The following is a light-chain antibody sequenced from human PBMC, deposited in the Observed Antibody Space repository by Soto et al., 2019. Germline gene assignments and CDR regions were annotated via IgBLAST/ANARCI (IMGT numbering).Light chain of an antibody. Sequence: EIVLTQSPATLSLSPGERASLSCRASESLYTYLAWFQQKPGQAPRLIIYGASTRAIGIPDRFSGSGSGTDLSIIISRLEPEDCEVYIGQQYGASPWTFGQGTKVDIK. V-gene: IGKV3-20*01. J-gene: IGKJ1*01. CDR2: GAS. CDR1: ESLYTY. CDR3: QQYGASPWT.